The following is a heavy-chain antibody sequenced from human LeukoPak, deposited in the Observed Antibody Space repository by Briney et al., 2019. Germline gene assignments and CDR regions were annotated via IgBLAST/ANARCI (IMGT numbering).Heavy chain of an antibody. CDR2: ISGSGSNT. J-gene: IGHJ4*02. V-gene: IGHV3-23*01. Sequence: PGGSLRLSCAASRFTFSNYVMNWVRQAPGKGLEWVSTISGSGSNTYYADSVKGRFTISRDNSKNTLYLQMNSLRADDTAIYYCAKGPNPSSSWQIDYWGQGTLVTVSS. CDR3: AKGPNPSSSWQIDY. CDR1: RFTFSNYV. D-gene: IGHD6-13*01.